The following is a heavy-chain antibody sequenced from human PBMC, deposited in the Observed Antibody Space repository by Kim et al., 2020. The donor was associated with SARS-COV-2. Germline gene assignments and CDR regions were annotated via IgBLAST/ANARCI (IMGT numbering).Heavy chain of an antibody. CDR1: GFTFDDYA. CDR2: ISWNSGSI. J-gene: IGHJ4*02. Sequence: GGSLRLSCAASGFTFDDYAMHWVRQAPGKGLEWVSGISWNSGSIGYADSVKGRFTISRDNAKNSLYLQMNSLRAEDTALYYCAKGGYYYGSGSQSTFDYWGQGTLVTVSS. CDR3: AKGGYYYGSGSQSTFDY. V-gene: IGHV3-9*01. D-gene: IGHD3-10*01.